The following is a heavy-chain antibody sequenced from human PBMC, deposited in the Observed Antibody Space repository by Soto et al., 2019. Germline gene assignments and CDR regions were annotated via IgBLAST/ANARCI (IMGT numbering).Heavy chain of an antibody. CDR3: ARFQPKGGKDYFLSVSAV. D-gene: IGHD3-16*02. J-gene: IGHJ6*03. CDR2: IYYSGST. Sequence: PSETLSLTCTVSGGSIISGDYYWSWIRQPPGKGLEWIGYIYYSGSTYYNPSLKSRVTISVDTSKNQFSLKLSSVTAADTAVYYCARFQPKGGKDYFLSVSAVGGKGPT. V-gene: IGHV4-30-4*01. CDR1: GGSIISGDYY.